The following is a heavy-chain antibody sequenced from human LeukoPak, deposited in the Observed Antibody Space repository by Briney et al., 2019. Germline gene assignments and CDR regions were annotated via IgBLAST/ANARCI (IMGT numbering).Heavy chain of an antibody. J-gene: IGHJ3*02. CDR2: ISGSGGNT. Sequence: GGSLRLSCAASGFTFRNYAMSWVRQAPGRRLEWVSSISGSGGNTYYADSVKGRFSISRDNSKNTLSLQMNSLRAEDTAIYYCAKEDLEVVAATGNGFDIWGQGTMVTVSS. CDR1: GFTFRNYA. CDR3: AKEDLEVVAATGNGFDI. V-gene: IGHV3-23*01. D-gene: IGHD2-15*01.